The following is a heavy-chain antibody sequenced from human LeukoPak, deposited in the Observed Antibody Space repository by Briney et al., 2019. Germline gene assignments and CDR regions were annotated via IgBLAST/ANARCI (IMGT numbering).Heavy chain of an antibody. Sequence: GGSLRLSCAASVFTFSVGAMSWVRQAPGKGLEWGSAISGSGSRKDYADSVKGRFTLSRDNSKNALFLQMNSLRAEDTAIYFCAKDVETMVVNTVDYWGQGTVVTVSS. D-gene: IGHD4-23*01. CDR2: ISGSGSRK. V-gene: IGHV3-23*01. CDR1: VFTFSVGA. CDR3: AKDVETMVVNTVDY. J-gene: IGHJ4*02.